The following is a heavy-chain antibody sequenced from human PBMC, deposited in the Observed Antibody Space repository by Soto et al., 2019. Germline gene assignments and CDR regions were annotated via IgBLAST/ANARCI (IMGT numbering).Heavy chain of an antibody. Sequence: GGSLRLSCAASGFTFDDYTMHWVRQAPGKGLEWVSLISWDGGSTYYADSVEGRFTISRDNSKNSLYLQMNSLRTEDTALYYCAKDHGNGPFDYWGQGTLVTVSS. CDR1: GFTFDDYT. CDR3: AKDHGNGPFDY. D-gene: IGHD2-8*01. CDR2: ISWDGGST. V-gene: IGHV3-43*01. J-gene: IGHJ4*02.